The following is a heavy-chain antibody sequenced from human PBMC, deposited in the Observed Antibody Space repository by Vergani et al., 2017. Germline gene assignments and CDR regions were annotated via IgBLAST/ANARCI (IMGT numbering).Heavy chain of an antibody. Sequence: QVQLVESGGGVVQRGGSLRLSCATSGFTLSNYDMQWIRQGPGKGLEFVAFIQFDGSNQYYAHSFKGRFTLSRDFSKNTLYLQMNSLRTDDTATYYCAKHFRGWGIDYWGQGTQVIVSS. D-gene: IGHD3-16*01. CDR3: AKHFRGWGIDY. V-gene: IGHV3-30*02. CDR1: GFTLSNYD. J-gene: IGHJ4*02. CDR2: IQFDGSNQ.